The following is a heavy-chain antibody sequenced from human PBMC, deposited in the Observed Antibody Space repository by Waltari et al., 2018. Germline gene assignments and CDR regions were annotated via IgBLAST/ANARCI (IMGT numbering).Heavy chain of an antibody. J-gene: IGHJ6*02. V-gene: IGHV1-69*12. CDR3: ARDTSSTVTSFVYYGMDV. D-gene: IGHD4-17*01. Sequence: QVQLVQSGAEVKKPGSSVKVSCKASGGTFSSYAISWVRQAPGQGLEWMGGIIPILGTANYAQKFQGRVTITADESTSTAYMELSSLRSEDTAVYYCARDTSSTVTSFVYYGMDVWGQGTTVTVSS. CDR2: IIPILGTA. CDR1: GGTFSSYA.